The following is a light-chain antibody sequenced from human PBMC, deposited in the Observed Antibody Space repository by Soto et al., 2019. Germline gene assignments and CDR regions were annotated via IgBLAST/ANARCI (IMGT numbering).Light chain of an antibody. V-gene: IGKV1-5*03. CDR2: KAS. CDR3: QHYNSYSEA. Sequence: DSQMTESPSTLSASVVDRGTIACRASQTIINWLASYQQKPAKAPKLLIDKASTLKSGVPSRFSGSGSGTEFTLTISSLQPDDFATYYCQHYNSYSEAFGQGTKVDNK. CDR1: QTIINW. J-gene: IGKJ1*01.